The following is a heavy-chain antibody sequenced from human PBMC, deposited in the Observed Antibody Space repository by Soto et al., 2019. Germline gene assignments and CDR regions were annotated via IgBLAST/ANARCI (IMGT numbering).Heavy chain of an antibody. CDR3: ARVNYYDSSGGGDYFDY. CDR1: GYTFTGYC. J-gene: IGHJ4*02. CDR2: INPNSGGT. V-gene: IGHV1-2*02. Sequence: ASVKVSCKASGYTFTGYCMHWVRQAPGQGLEWMGWINPNSGGTNYAQKFQGRVTMTRDTSISTAYMELSRLRSDDTAVYYCARVNYYDSSGGGDYFDYWGQGTLVTVS. D-gene: IGHD3-22*01.